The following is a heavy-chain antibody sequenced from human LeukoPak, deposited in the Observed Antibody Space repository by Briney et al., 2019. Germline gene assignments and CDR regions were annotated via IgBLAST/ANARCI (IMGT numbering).Heavy chain of an antibody. V-gene: IGHV3-23*01. D-gene: IGHD2-21*01. Sequence: HPGGSLRLSCAASGFTFNTHAMIWVRQAPGKGLEWVSVIGSGGDNIHYADSVKGRFTISRDNSKNTLYLQMNSLRAEDTAVYYCANYQQLIAIIKADYWGQGTLVTVSS. J-gene: IGHJ4*02. CDR2: IGSGGDNI. CDR1: GFTFNTHA. CDR3: ANYQQLIAIIKADY.